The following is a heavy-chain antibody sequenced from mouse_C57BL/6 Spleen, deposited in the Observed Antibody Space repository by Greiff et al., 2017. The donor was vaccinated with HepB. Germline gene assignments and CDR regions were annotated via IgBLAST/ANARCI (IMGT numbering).Heavy chain of an antibody. J-gene: IGHJ3*01. CDR3: ARGDDGYYMAWFAY. Sequence: EVQLVESGGGLVKPGGSLKLSCAASGFTFSSYAMSWVRQTPEKRLEWVATISDGGSYTYFPDNVKGRFTISRDNAKNNLYLQMSHLKSEDTAMYYCARGDDGYYMAWFAYWGQGTLVTVSA. CDR1: GFTFSSYA. D-gene: IGHD2-3*01. CDR2: ISDGGSYT. V-gene: IGHV5-4*01.